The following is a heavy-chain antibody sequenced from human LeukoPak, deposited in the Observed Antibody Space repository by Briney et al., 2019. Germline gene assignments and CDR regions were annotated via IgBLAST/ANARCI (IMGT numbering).Heavy chain of an antibody. CDR2: IYYSGST. V-gene: IGHV4-39*07. Sequence: SETLSLTCTVSGGSISSSSYYWGWIRQPPGKGLEWIGSIYYSGSTYYNPSLKSRVTISVDTSKNQFSLKLSSVTAADTAVYYCARGYDFWSGPLNWFDPWGQGTLVTVSS. CDR1: GGSISSSSYY. CDR3: ARGYDFWSGPLNWFDP. J-gene: IGHJ5*02. D-gene: IGHD3-3*01.